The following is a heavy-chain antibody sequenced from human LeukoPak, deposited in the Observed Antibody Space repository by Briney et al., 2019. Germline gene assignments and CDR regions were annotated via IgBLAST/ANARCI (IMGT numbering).Heavy chain of an antibody. V-gene: IGHV4-59*08. CDR2: IYYSGST. Sequence: SPSETLSLTCTVSGGSISSYYWSWIRQPPGKGLEWIGYIYYSGSTNYNPSLKSRVTISVDTSKNQFSLKLSSVTAADTAVYYCARHQPSYYYDSSGHDAFDIWGQGTMVTVSS. CDR3: ARHQPSYYYDSSGHDAFDI. J-gene: IGHJ3*02. CDR1: GGSISSYY. D-gene: IGHD3-22*01.